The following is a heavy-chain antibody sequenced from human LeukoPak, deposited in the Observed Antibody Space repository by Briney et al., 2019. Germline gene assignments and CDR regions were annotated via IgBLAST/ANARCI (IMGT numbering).Heavy chain of an antibody. J-gene: IGHJ4*02. Sequence: PSDTLSLTCAVSGYSIRSSNWWGWIRQPPGKGLEWIGYIYYSGSTNYNPSLKSRVTISVDTSKNQFSLKLSSVTAADTAVYYCARVPITYYYYFDYWGQGTLVTVSS. CDR1: GYSIRSSNW. V-gene: IGHV4-28*03. CDR3: ARVPITYYYYFDY. CDR2: IYYSGST. D-gene: IGHD1-26*01.